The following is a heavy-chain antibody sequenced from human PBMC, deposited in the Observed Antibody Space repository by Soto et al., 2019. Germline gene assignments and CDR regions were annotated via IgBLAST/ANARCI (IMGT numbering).Heavy chain of an antibody. CDR2: INPNRGGT. CDR3: ARVPYDYVWGSNRYTGGALDL. V-gene: IGHV1-2*02. CDR1: GYTFTAYS. J-gene: IGHJ3*01. D-gene: IGHD3-16*02. Sequence: QVQLVQSGAEVKKPGASVNVSCEASGYTFTAYSLHWVRQAPGQGLEWMGWINPNRGGTIYAQRFQGRVTMTRDPSISPAYMHLSRLRSDDTAVYYCARVPYDYVWGSNRYTGGALDLWGQGTMVTVSS.